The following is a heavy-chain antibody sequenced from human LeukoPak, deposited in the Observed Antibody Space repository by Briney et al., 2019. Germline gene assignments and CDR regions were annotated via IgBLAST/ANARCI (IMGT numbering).Heavy chain of an antibody. V-gene: IGHV3-30*02. CDR1: GFTFSSYG. J-gene: IGHJ6*03. Sequence: GGSLRLSCAASGFTFSSYGMHWVRQAPGKGLEWAAFIRYDGSNKYYADSVKGRFTISRDNSKNTLYLQMNSLRAEDTAVYYCAKDLIAAALGNYMDVWGKGTTVTVSS. CDR2: IRYDGSNK. D-gene: IGHD6-13*01. CDR3: AKDLIAAALGNYMDV.